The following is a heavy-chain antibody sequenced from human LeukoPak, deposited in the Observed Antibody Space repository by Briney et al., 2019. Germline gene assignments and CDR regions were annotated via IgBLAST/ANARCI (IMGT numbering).Heavy chain of an antibody. CDR2: MNPNSGNT. J-gene: IGHJ5*02. D-gene: IGHD6-19*01. CDR1: GYTFTSYD. CDR3: ARGPHSSGWYWFDP. V-gene: IGHV1-8*01. Sequence: ASVKVSCKASGYTFTSYDINWVRQATGQGLKWMGWMNPNSGNTGYAQKFQGRVTMTRNTSISTAYMELSSLRSEDTAVYYCARGPHSSGWYWFDPWGQGTLVTVSS.